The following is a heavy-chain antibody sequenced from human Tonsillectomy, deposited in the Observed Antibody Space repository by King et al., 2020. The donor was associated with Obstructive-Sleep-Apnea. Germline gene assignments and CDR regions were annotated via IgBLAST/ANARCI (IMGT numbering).Heavy chain of an antibody. CDR3: VKDNIGGYGSTWAPCAP. CDR2: IRWNSYSI. Sequence: VQLVESGGGLVQPGRSLRLSFVASGFNFGNYAMHWVRQAQGKGLEWFSGIRWNSYSIGYADSVKGRFTISRDNAKNYLYLHMNSLRPEDAAFYYCVKDNIGGYGSTWAPCAPWGQGTLVTVSS. CDR1: GFNFGNYA. V-gene: IGHV3-9*01. D-gene: IGHD6-13*01. J-gene: IGHJ5*02.